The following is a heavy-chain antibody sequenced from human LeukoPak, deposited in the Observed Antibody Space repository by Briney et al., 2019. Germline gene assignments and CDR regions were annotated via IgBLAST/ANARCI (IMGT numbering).Heavy chain of an antibody. D-gene: IGHD5-18*01. V-gene: IGHV4-59*12. CDR1: GGSISSYY. CDR2: IYYSGST. CDR3: ASRGTAMAFDY. J-gene: IGHJ4*02. Sequence: SETLSLTCTVSGGSISSYYWSWIRQPPGKGLEWIGYIYYSGSTNYNPSLKSRVTISVDTSKNQLSLKLSSVTAADTAVYYCASRGTAMAFDYWGQGTLVTVSS.